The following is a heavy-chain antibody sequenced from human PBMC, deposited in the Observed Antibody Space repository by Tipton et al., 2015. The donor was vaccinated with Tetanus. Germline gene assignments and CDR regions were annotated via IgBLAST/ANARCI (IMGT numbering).Heavy chain of an antibody. D-gene: IGHD3-22*01. J-gene: IGHJ4*02. V-gene: IGHV3-30*03. Sequence: SLRLSCATSGLSFSGYGLHWLRQAPGKGLEWVAVIANDASHIYYADSVRGRFTMSRENNKNTVHLQMNSLRPDDTAVYYCARDRHSYISFGYCLFDNWGQGTLVTVSA. CDR2: IANDASHI. CDR1: GLSFSGYG. CDR3: ARDRHSYISFGYCLFDN.